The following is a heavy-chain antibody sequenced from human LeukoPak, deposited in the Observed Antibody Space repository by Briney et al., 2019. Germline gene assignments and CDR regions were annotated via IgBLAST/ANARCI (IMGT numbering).Heavy chain of an antibody. CDR2: IYPGDSDT. J-gene: IGHJ6*03. CDR1: GYSFTSYW. V-gene: IGHV5-51*01. Sequence: GESLKISCKGSGYSFTSYWIGWVRQMPGKGLEWMGIIYPGDSDTRYSPSFQGQVTISADKSISTAYLQWSSLKASDTAMYYCARHGPKPSGSYYVGYYYYYMDVWGKGTTVTVSS. CDR3: ARHGPKPSGSYYVGYYYYYMDV. D-gene: IGHD1-26*01.